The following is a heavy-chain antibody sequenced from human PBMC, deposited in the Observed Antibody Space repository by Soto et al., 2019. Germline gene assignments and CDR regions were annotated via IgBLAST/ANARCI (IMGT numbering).Heavy chain of an antibody. CDR1: GGSISSGGYY. J-gene: IGHJ4*02. D-gene: IGHD6-13*01. CDR2: IYYSGST. V-gene: IGHV4-31*03. CDR3: ARDLRAAGIFDY. Sequence: PSETLSLTCTVSGGSISSGGYYWSWIRQHPGKGLEWIGYIYYSGSTYYNPSLKSRVTISVDTSKNQFSLKLSSVTAADTAVYYCARDLRAAGIFDYWGQGTPVTVS.